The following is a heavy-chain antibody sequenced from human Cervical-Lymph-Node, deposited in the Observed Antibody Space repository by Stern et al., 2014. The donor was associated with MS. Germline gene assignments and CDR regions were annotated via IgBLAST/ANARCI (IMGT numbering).Heavy chain of an antibody. Sequence: EDQLVESGGGLVKPGGSLRLSCAASGFIFNNAWMSWVRQAPGKGLEWVGRIKSKTDGGTIDYAAPVKGRFTISRDDSKNTLYLQMHTLKTEDTAVYYCTTTLWYKVYHWGQGTLVTVSS. D-gene: IGHD1-1*01. CDR3: TTTLWYKVYH. CDR1: GFIFNNAW. J-gene: IGHJ4*02. V-gene: IGHV3-15*01. CDR2: IKSKTDGGTI.